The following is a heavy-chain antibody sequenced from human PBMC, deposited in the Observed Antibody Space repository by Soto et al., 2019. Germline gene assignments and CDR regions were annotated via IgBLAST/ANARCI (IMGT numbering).Heavy chain of an antibody. CDR1: GFTFSSYG. CDR2: ISYDGSNK. D-gene: IGHD2-2*02. J-gene: IGHJ5*02. Sequence: PVGSRRLSCAASGFTFSSYGMHWVRQAPGKGLEWVAVISYDGSNKYYADSVKGRFTISRDNSKNTLYLQMNSLRAEDTAVYYCAKDSLLYSGWFDPWGQGTLVTVSS. CDR3: AKDSLLYSGWFDP. V-gene: IGHV3-30*18.